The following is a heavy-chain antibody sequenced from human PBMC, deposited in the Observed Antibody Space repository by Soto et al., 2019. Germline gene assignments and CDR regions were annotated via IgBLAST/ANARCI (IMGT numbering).Heavy chain of an antibody. CDR2: IKQDGSEK. CDR3: ARDAYYDESSGYFDY. CDR1: GFIVNNYW. V-gene: IGHV3-7*01. J-gene: IGHJ4*02. Sequence: EVQLVESGGGLVQPGGSLRLSCAASGFIVNNYWMTWVRQAPGKGLEWVANIKQDGSEKYYVDSVKGRFTISRDNAKNSLYLQMNSLRADDTAVYYCARDAYYDESSGYFDYWGQGTLVTVSS. D-gene: IGHD3-22*01.